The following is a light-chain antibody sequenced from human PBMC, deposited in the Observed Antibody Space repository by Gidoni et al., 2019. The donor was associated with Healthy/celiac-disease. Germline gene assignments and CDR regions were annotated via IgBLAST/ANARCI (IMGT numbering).Light chain of an antibody. V-gene: IGKV1-39*01. CDR2: AAS. CDR1: QSISSY. CDR3: QQSYSTPLT. J-gene: IGKJ4*01. Sequence: IQITQSPSSLSASVGDRVTITCRASQSISSYLNWYQQKPGKAPKLLIYAASSLKSGVPSRFSGSGSGTDFTLTISSLQPEDFATYYWQQSYSTPLTFGGGTKVEIK.